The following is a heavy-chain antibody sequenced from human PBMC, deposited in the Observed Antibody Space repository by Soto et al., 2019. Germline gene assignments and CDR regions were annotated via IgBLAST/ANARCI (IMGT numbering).Heavy chain of an antibody. D-gene: IGHD2-2*01. CDR2: INPNSGGT. CDR3: AREASPAARSDNWFDP. J-gene: IGHJ5*02. CDR1: GYTFTGYY. Sequence: QVQLVQSGAEVKKPGASVKVSCKASGYTFTGYYMHWVRQAPGQGLEWMGWINPNSGGTNYAQKFQGWVTMTRDTSISTAYMELSRLRSDDTAVYYCAREASPAARSDNWFDPWGQGTLVTVSS. V-gene: IGHV1-2*04.